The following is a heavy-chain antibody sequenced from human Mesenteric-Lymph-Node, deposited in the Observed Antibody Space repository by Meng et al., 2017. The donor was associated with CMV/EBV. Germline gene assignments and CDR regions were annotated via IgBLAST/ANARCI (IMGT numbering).Heavy chain of an antibody. J-gene: IGHJ6*02. CDR3: ARDARYLDTYYYYGMDV. CDR2: ITSSSTTI. Sequence: GGSLRLSCAASGFTFSTYSMNWVRQAPGQGLEWVSYITSSSTTIYYADSVKGRFTISRDNAKSSLSLQMNSLRAEDTAVYYCARDARYLDTYYYYGMDVWGQGTTVTVSS. V-gene: IGHV3-48*04. D-gene: IGHD1-26*01. CDR1: GFTFSTYS.